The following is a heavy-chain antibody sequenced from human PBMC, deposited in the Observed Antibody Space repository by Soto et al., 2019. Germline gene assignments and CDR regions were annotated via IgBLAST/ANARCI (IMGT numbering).Heavy chain of an antibody. CDR3: ATGKNRINTLNGPRQAFDY. Sequence: SVKVSCKASGDTFSTYSISWVRQAPGQGLEWMGGIVPVFRTANYAQKFQGRVTISADESTSTAYMEVSSLRSEDTAMYYCATGKNRINTLNGPRQAFDYWGQGTLVTVSS. V-gene: IGHV1-69*13. D-gene: IGHD2-8*01. J-gene: IGHJ4*02. CDR1: GDTFSTYS. CDR2: IVPVFRTA.